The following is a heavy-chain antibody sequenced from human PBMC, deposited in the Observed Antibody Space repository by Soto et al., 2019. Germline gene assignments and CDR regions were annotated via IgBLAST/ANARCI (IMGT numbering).Heavy chain of an antibody. CDR2: IIPIFGTA. D-gene: IGHD5-12*01. CDR3: ASHFSRDGYNFDY. Sequence: GASVKFSSKASGGTFSSYAISWVRQAPGQGLEWMGGIIPIFGTANYAQKFQGRVTITADESTSTAYMELSSLRSEDTAVYYCASHFSRDGYNFDYWGQGTLVTVS. CDR1: GGTFSSYA. J-gene: IGHJ4*02. V-gene: IGHV1-69*13.